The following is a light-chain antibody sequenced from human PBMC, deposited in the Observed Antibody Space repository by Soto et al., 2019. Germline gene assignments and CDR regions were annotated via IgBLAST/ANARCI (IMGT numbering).Light chain of an antibody. Sequence: QSVLTQPPSAPGSPGQSVAISCTGTSSDIGSYVFVSWYQQHPGKAPKLLIYEVTKRPSGVPDRFSGSKSGNTASLTVSGLQVEDEADYYCSIFAGGNSVIFGGGTKLTVL. CDR3: SIFAGGNSVI. J-gene: IGLJ2*01. CDR2: EVT. CDR1: SSDIGSYVF. V-gene: IGLV2-8*01.